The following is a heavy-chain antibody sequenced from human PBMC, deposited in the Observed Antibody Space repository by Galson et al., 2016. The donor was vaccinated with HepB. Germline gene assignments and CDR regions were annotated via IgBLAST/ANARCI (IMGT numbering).Heavy chain of an antibody. V-gene: IGHV3-48*02. J-gene: IGHJ4*02. Sequence: SLRLSCAASGFTFSSYNMNWVRQAPGKGLEWVSYISSSSNIIYYADSVRGRFTISRDNDKNSLFLQMNSLRDEDTAVYYCARGAHTGYSSGLDYWGQGTLVTVSS. D-gene: IGHD6-19*01. CDR3: ARGAHTGYSSGLDY. CDR2: ISSSSNII. CDR1: GFTFSSYN.